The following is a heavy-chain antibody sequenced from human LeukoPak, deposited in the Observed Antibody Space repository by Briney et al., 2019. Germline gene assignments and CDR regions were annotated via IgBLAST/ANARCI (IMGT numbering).Heavy chain of an antibody. J-gene: IGHJ4*02. D-gene: IGHD6-19*01. CDR1: GYTFTSYD. CDR3: AREIREGQWLGY. Sequence: ASVKVSCKASGYTFTSYDINWVRQATGQGLEWMGWMNPSSGNTGYAQKFQGRVTITADKSTSTAYMELSSLRSEDTAVYYCAREIREGQWLGYWGQGTLVTVSS. V-gene: IGHV1-8*03. CDR2: MNPSSGNT.